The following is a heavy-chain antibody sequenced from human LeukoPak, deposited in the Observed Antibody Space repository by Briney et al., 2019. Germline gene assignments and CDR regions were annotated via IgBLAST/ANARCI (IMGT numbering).Heavy chain of an antibody. CDR1: GGSFSGYY. D-gene: IGHD6-19*01. CDR3: ARDIGLLVAGNAFDI. Sequence: SETLSLTCAVYGGSFSGYYWSWIRQPPGKGLEWIGEINHSGSTNYNPSLKSRVTISVDTSKNQFSLKLSSVTAADTAVYYCARDIGLLVAGNAFDIWGQGTMVTVSS. V-gene: IGHV4-34*01. J-gene: IGHJ3*02. CDR2: INHSGST.